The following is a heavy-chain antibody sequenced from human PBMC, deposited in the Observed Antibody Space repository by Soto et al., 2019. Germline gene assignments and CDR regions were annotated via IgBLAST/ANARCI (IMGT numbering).Heavy chain of an antibody. CDR1: GFTFSSYW. J-gene: IGHJ6*02. CDR2: IKQDGSEK. V-gene: IGHV3-7*04. D-gene: IGHD3-22*01. Sequence: SGFTFSSYWMSWVRQAPGKGLEWVANIKQDGSEKYYVDSVKGRFTISRDNAKNSLYLQMNSLRAEDTAVYYCARFYYDSSGYLPSPYYYYYGMDVWGQGTTATVYS. CDR3: ARFYYDSSGYLPSPYYYYYGMDV.